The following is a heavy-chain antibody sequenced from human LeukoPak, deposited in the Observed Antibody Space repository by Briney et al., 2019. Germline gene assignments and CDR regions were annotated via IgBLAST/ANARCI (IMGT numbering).Heavy chain of an antibody. D-gene: IGHD2-15*01. V-gene: IGHV3-23*01. CDR2: ISGSGGST. Sequence: GGSLRLSCAASGFTFSSYAMSWVRQAPGKGLEWVSAISGSGGSTYYADSVKGRITISRDNSKNTLYLQMNSLRAEDTAVYYCAKDQDIVVVVAVFDPWGQGTLVTVSS. CDR1: GFTFSSYA. J-gene: IGHJ5*02. CDR3: AKDQDIVVVVAVFDP.